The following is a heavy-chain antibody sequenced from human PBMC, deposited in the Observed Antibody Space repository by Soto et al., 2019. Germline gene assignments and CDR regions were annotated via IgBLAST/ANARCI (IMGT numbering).Heavy chain of an antibody. CDR3: ARFSGIAVLPPYDYYYYGLDV. Sequence: PGGSLRLSCASSGFTLSSYSMNWVRQAPGKGLEWVSSISSSSSYIYYADSVKGRFTISRDNAKNSLYLQMNSLRAEDTAVYYCARFSGIAVLPPYDYYYYGLDVWGQGTTVTV. CDR2: ISSSSSYI. D-gene: IGHD6-19*01. V-gene: IGHV3-21*01. CDR1: GFTLSSYS. J-gene: IGHJ6*02.